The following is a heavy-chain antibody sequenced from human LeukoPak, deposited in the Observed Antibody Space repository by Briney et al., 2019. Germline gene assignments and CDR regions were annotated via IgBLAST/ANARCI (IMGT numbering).Heavy chain of an antibody. D-gene: IGHD3-9*01. CDR2: INHSGST. J-gene: IGHJ4*02. V-gene: IGHV4-34*01. CDR1: GGSFSGYY. CDR3: ARGETGLYYDIPAYFDY. Sequence: PSETPSLTCAVYGGSFSGYYWSWIRQPPGKGLEWIGEINHSGSTNYNPSLKSRVTISVATSKNQFSLKLSSVTAADTAVYYCARGETGLYYDIPAYFDYWGQGTLVTVSS.